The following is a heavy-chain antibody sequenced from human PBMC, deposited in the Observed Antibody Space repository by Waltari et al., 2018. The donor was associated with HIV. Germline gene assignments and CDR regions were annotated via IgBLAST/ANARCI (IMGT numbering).Heavy chain of an antibody. CDR1: GFTFRVYW. V-gene: IGHV3-7*01. J-gene: IGHJ5*02. CDR3: ARTSSGNWDL. Sequence: EVQLVESGGALVQPGGSLTLSCATSGFTFRVYWMSWVRQTPEKGVEWLANINQDGSKKFVVDSMKGRFTVSRDNTNNSLSLQMNGLRVEDTAVYYCARTSSGNWDLWGQGTLVTVSS. CDR2: INQDGSKK. D-gene: IGHD2-15*01.